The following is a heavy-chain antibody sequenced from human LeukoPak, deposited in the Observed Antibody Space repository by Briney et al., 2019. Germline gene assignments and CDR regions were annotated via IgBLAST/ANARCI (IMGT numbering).Heavy chain of an antibody. Sequence: GASVKVSCKASGYTFTGYYMHWVRQAPGQGLEWMGWINPNSGGTNYAQKFQGRVTMTRDTSISTAYMELSRLRSDDTAVYYCARGGGYDITSRNFDYWGQGTLVTVSS. CDR2: INPNSGGT. CDR3: ARGGGYDITSRNFDY. V-gene: IGHV1-2*02. CDR1: GYTFTGYY. J-gene: IGHJ4*02. D-gene: IGHD5-12*01.